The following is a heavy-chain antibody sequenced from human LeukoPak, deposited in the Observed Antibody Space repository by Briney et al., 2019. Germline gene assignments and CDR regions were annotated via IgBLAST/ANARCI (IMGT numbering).Heavy chain of an antibody. D-gene: IGHD1-1*01. Sequence: SETLSLTCGVYGGSFSDYYWSWIRQTPDLGLEWIGEIRHTGSTTYNPSLKSRVTMSVDTSKNQFSLKVTSVTAADTAVYYCARGNWNDVVGYYFDYWGQGTLVTVSS. CDR1: GGSFSDYY. J-gene: IGHJ4*02. CDR3: ARGNWNDVVGYYFDY. CDR2: IRHTGST. V-gene: IGHV4-34*01.